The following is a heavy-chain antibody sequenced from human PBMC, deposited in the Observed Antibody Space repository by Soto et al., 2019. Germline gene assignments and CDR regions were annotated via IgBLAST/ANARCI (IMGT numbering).Heavy chain of an antibody. V-gene: IGHV6-1*01. D-gene: IGHD4-17*01. J-gene: IGHJ4*02. CDR3: ARTNGYLDY. Sequence: PSQTLSLTCAISGDSVSGKSAAWNWIRQSPSRGLEWLGRTYYRSKWYHEYAVSVKGRITINPDTSKNQFPLQLNSVTPEDAAVYYCARTNGYLDYWGQGTLVTVSS. CDR1: GDSVSGKSAA. CDR2: TYYRSKWYH.